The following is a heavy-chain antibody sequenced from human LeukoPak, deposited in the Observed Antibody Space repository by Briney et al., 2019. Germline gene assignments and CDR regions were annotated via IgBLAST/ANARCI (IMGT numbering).Heavy chain of an antibody. Sequence: PGGSLRLSCAASGFTFSNFAMSWVRQAPGKGLEWVSAISTSGDSTRYADSVKGRFTIFRDNSKNTLCLQMNSLRAEDTAVYYCARPKYSGSYYFDYWGQGTMVTVSS. CDR3: ARPKYSGSYYFDY. CDR1: GFTFSNFA. D-gene: IGHD1-26*01. J-gene: IGHJ4*02. V-gene: IGHV3-23*01. CDR2: ISTSGDST.